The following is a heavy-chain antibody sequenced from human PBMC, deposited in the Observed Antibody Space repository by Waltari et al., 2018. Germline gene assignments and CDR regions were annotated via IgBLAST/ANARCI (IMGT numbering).Heavy chain of an antibody. CDR1: GYIFTNYY. CDR2: VNPDTGYA. J-gene: IGHJ4*02. Sequence: QVLLVQSGAEVKKPGASVKVSCKASGYIFTNYYLHWVRQAPGQGPEWRGWVNPDTGYANYAHNFRGRVTMPWDTSINTAFMDLSGLKSDDTAVDYCARDRTTMAARPGDYWGQGTLVTVSS. D-gene: IGHD6-6*01. V-gene: IGHV1-2*02. CDR3: ARDRTTMAARPGDY.